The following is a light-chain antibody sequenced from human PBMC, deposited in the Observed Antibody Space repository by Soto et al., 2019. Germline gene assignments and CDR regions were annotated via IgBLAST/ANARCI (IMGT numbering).Light chain of an antibody. CDR1: RSISSN. CDR3: QQYNNWRPYT. Sequence: EIVMTQSPATLSVSPGERATLSCRASRSISSNLAWYQRRPGQAPRLLIYGASARATGIPARFSGSGSGTEFTLTISSLQSEDFAVYYCQQYNNWRPYTFGQGTKVEIK. CDR2: GAS. V-gene: IGKV3-15*01. J-gene: IGKJ2*01.